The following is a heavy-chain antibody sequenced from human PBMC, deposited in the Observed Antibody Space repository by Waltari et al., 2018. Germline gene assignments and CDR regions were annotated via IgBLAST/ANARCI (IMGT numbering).Heavy chain of an antibody. CDR2: IWYDGRNK. J-gene: IGHJ5*02. CDR3: AKHGYDFWSGYYREGWFDP. V-gene: IGHV3-30*18. CDR1: GFTFSSYG. D-gene: IGHD3-3*01. Sequence: QVQLVESGGGVVQPGRSLRLSCAASGFTFSSYGMHWVRQAPGKGLEWVAVIWYDGRNKYYADSVKGRFTISRDNSKNTLYLQMNSLRAEDTAMYYCAKHGYDFWSGYYREGWFDPWGQGTLVTVSS.